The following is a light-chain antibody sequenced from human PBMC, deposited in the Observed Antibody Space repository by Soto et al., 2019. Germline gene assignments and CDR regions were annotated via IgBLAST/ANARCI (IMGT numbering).Light chain of an antibody. CDR1: YSNIGIND. J-gene: IGLJ2*01. V-gene: IGLV1-44*01. CDR3: AAWDDSLNGPA. Sequence: QSELTQPPSASGTPGQRVTVSCSGTYSNIGINDVHWYRQLSGTAPQILIYDTSQRATGVPDRFSGSRSGTSASLVISGLQTEDEADYHCAAWDDSLNGPAFGGGTKLTVL. CDR2: DTS.